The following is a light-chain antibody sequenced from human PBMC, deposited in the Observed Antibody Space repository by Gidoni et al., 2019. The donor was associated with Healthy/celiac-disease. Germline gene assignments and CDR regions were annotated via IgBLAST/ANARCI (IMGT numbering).Light chain of an antibody. V-gene: IGKV3-11*01. CDR3: QQHSNWPLT. CDR2: DAS. J-gene: IGKJ4*01. Sequence: EIALSQSPATLSLSPGERATLSCRASQSVSSYLAWYQQKPGQAPRLLIYDASNRATGIPARFSGSGSGTDFTLTISSLEPEDFAVYYCQQHSNWPLTFGCXTKAGIQ. CDR1: QSVSSY.